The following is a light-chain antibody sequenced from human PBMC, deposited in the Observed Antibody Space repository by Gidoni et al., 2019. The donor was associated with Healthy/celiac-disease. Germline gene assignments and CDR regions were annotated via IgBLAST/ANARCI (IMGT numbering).Light chain of an antibody. CDR1: SGHSSYA. V-gene: IGLV4-69*01. CDR2: LNSDGSH. Sequence: QLVLTQSPSASVSLGASVKLTCTLSSGHSSYAIAWHQQQPEKGPRYLMKLNSDGSHSKGDGIPDRFSGSSSGAERYLTISSLQSDNEADYYCQTWGTGPWVFGGGTKLTVL. J-gene: IGLJ3*02. CDR3: QTWGTGPWV.